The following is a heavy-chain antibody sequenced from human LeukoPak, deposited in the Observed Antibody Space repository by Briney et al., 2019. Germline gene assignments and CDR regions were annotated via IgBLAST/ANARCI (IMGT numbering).Heavy chain of an antibody. Sequence: PGGSLRLSCAASGFTFSSYSMSWVRQAPGKGLEWVANIKQDGSEKYYVDSVKGRFTISRDNAKNSLYLQMNSLRAEDTAVYYCARAARDDYSKYYYYYYMDVWGKGTTVTVSS. D-gene: IGHD4-11*01. V-gene: IGHV3-7*01. CDR3: ARAARDDYSKYYYYYYMDV. CDR2: IKQDGSEK. CDR1: GFTFSSYS. J-gene: IGHJ6*03.